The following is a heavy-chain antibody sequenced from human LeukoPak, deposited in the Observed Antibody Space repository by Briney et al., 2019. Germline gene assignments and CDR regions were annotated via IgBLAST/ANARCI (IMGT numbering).Heavy chain of an antibody. J-gene: IGHJ4*02. Sequence: SETLSLTCTVSGGSISSSSYYWGWIRQPPGKGLEWIGSIYYSGSTYYNPSLKSRVTISVDTSKSQFSLKLSSVTAADTAVYYCARTDYDILTGYLYYFDYWGQGTLVTVSS. D-gene: IGHD3-9*01. CDR1: GGSISSSSYY. V-gene: IGHV4-39*01. CDR3: ARTDYDILTGYLYYFDY. CDR2: IYYSGST.